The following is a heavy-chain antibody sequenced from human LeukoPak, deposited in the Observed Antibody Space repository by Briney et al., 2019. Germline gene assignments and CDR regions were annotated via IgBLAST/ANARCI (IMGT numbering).Heavy chain of an antibody. CDR1: GFTFSNYG. Sequence: PGRSLRLSCAASGFTFSNYGMHWVRQAPGKGLEWVAVVWSDGTTKNYADSVKGRFTISRDNSKNTLDLQMNSLRSDDTAVYYCAKPKTDAAYFDSWGQGTLLTVSS. J-gene: IGHJ4*02. CDR3: AKPKTDAAYFDS. D-gene: IGHD6-13*01. CDR2: VWSDGTTK. V-gene: IGHV3-33*06.